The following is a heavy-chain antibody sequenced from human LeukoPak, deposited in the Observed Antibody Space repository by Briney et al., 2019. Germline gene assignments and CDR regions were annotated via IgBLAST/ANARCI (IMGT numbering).Heavy chain of an antibody. J-gene: IGHJ4*02. CDR2: IYYSGST. CDR1: GGSISSYY. CDR3: ARAGAVTTSFDY. V-gene: IGHV4-59*01. Sequence: SETLSLTCSVSGGSISSYYWSWIRQPPGKGLEWIGYIYYSGSTNYNPSLKSRVTISVDTSKNQFSLKLSSVTAADTAVYYCARAGAVTTSFDYWGQGTLVTVSS. D-gene: IGHD4-11*01.